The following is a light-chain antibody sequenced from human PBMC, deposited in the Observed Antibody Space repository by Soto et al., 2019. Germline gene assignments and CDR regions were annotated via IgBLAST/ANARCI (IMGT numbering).Light chain of an antibody. V-gene: IGKV4-1*01. CDR2: WAS. J-gene: IGKJ4*01. Sequence: DSLMTQSPDSLAVSLGERATINCKSSQSVLYSSNNKNYLVWYQQKPGQPPKLLIYWASTRESGVPDRFSGSGSGTDFTLTISSLQAEDVAVYYCQQYYSTPLTFGGGTKVDIK. CDR1: QSVLYSSNNKNY. CDR3: QQYYSTPLT.